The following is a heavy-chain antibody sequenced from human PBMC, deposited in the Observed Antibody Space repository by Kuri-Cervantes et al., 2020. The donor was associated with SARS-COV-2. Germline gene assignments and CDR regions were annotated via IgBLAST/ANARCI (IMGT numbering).Heavy chain of an antibody. CDR3: AKDPGTMARGHYYYGMDD. CDR2: ISYNGSNE. J-gene: IGHJ6*02. D-gene: IGHD3-10*01. Sequence: GGSLRLSCAASGFTFSNYGMHWVRQAPGKGLEWVAVISYNGSNEYYADSVKGRSTISRDNSKNTLYLQVNSLRAEDTSVYYCAKDPGTMARGHYYYGMDDWCQGTTVTVSS. CDR1: GFTFSNYG. V-gene: IGHV3-30*18.